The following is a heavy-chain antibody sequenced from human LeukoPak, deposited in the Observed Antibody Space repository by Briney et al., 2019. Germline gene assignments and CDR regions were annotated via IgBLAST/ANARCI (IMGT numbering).Heavy chain of an antibody. CDR3: ARGGSDTAMAHDY. J-gene: IGHJ4*02. Sequence: QPGGSLRLPCAASGFTFSNHWMPWVRQAPGKGLMWVSRINRGGSRTDYADSVKGRFTISRDDAKNTLYLQLNSLRAEDTAVYFCARGGSDTAMAHDYWGQGTLVTVSS. V-gene: IGHV3-74*01. CDR2: INRGGSRT. CDR1: GFTFSNHW. D-gene: IGHD5-18*01.